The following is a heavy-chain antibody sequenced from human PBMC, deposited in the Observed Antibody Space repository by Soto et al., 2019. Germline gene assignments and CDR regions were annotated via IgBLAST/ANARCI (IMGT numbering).Heavy chain of an antibody. V-gene: IGHV1-18*01. Sequence: ASVKVSCKASGYTFTSYGISWVRQAPGQGLECMGWISAYNGNTNDAQRLQGRVTMTTDTSTSTACMELRSLRSDDTAVYYCARGVLGYCGGGSCYPPPNYYSYMDVWGKGTTVTVSS. J-gene: IGHJ6*03. CDR2: ISAYNGNT. CDR3: ARGVLGYCGGGSCYPPPNYYSYMDV. D-gene: IGHD2-15*01. CDR1: GYTFTSYG.